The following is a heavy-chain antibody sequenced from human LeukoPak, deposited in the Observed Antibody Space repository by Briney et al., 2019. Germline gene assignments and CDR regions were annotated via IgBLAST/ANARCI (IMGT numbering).Heavy chain of an antibody. CDR2: IYHSGST. V-gene: IGHV4-59*01. J-gene: IGHJ4*02. D-gene: IGHD5-12*01. CDR1: GGSISTYY. Sequence: PSETLSLTCTLSGGSISTYYWSWIRHPPEKGLEWIGYIYHSGSTNYNPSLKSRVTISVDTSKNQFSLKLSSVTAADTAVYYCARGGGYASPIGYWGQGALVTVSS. CDR3: ARGGGYASPIGY.